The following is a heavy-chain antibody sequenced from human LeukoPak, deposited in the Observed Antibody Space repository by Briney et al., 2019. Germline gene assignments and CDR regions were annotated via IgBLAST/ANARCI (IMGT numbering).Heavy chain of an antibody. CDR1: GYTFTGYY. V-gene: IGHV1-2*02. J-gene: IGHJ4*02. CDR3: ARAQTMAAARTGPWDF. Sequence: ASVKVSCKSSGYTFTGYYMHWVRQAPGQGLEWMGWINPSSGGTNYAQKFQGRVTMTRDTSISTAYMGLSSLRSDDTAVYSCARAQTMAAARTGPWDFWGQGTLVTVSS. D-gene: IGHD6-13*01. CDR2: INPSSGGT.